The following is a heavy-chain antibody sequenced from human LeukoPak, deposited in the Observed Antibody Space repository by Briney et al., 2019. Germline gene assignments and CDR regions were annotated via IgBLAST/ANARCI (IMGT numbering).Heavy chain of an antibody. CDR1: GGSLSSSRYY. CDR2: IYYSGST. CDR3: ARHEGSSWYYFDY. J-gene: IGHJ4*02. V-gene: IGHV4-39*01. D-gene: IGHD6-13*01. Sequence: SETPSLPCTVSGGSLSSSRYYGRWSCQPPAEGLEWFGSIYYSGSTYYNPSLKSRVTISVDTSKNQFSLKLSSVTAADTAVYYCARHEGSSWYYFDYWGQGTLVTVSS.